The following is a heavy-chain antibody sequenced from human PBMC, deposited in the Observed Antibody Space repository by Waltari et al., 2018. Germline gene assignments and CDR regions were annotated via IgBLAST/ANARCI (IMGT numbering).Heavy chain of an antibody. CDR1: GYTFPSTP. CDR2: ITAGNGNT. J-gene: IGHJ4*02. V-gene: IGHV1-3*01. D-gene: IGHD4-4*01. Sequence: QVQLVQSGAEVKKPGASVQVSCKASGYTFPSTPTHLLRPAPGQRLEWMGWITAGNGNTKYSQKFQGRVTITRDTSASTAYMELSSLRSEDTAVYYCAREAMTTVTPPSFDYWGQGTLVTVSS. CDR3: AREAMTTVTPPSFDY.